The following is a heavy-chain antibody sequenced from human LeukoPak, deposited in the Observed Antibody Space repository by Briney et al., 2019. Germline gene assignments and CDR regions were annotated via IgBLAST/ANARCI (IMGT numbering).Heavy chain of an antibody. CDR3: ARGRGVVIPATIPTKWHFDL. CDR2: VNHNGST. D-gene: IGHD2-2*02. CDR1: GVSFSDYY. Sequence: SETLSLTCAVYGVSFSDYYWNWIRQPPGKGLEWIGEVNHNGSTNYNPSPKSRVTVSVDTSKNQFSLKLSSVTAADKAVYYCARGRGVVIPATIPTKWHFDLWGRGTLVTVSS. J-gene: IGHJ2*01. V-gene: IGHV4-34*01.